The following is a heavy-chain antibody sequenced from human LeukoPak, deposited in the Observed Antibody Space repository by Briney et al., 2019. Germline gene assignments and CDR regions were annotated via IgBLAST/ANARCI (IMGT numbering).Heavy chain of an antibody. V-gene: IGHV4-59*08. J-gene: IGHJ5*02. D-gene: IGHD2-15*01. CDR3: VRGYCSGSNCRNWFDP. CDR2: VSYSGST. Sequence: PSETLSLTCTVSGDSISTYYWSWIRQPPGKGLEWIGYVSYSGSTNYNPSLKSRVTISVDTSKNQFSLKLSSVTATDTAVYYCVRGYCSGSNCRNWFDPWGQGTPVTVSS. CDR1: GDSISTYY.